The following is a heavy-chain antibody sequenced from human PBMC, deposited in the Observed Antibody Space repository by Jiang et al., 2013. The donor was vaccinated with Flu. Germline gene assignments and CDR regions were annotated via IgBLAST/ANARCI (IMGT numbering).Heavy chain of an antibody. J-gene: IGHJ6*02. CDR1: GYSFPNYW. D-gene: IGHD3-22*01. CDR3: ARVGDSSGYSVYYYNGLDV. V-gene: IGHV5-51*03. CDR2: IYPGDPDT. Sequence: GAEVKXPGESLKISCKGSGYSFPNYWLGWVRQMPGKGLELMGIIYPGDPDTRYSPSFQGQVTISADKSISTAYLRWSSLKASDTAVYYCARVGDSSGYSVYYYNGLDVWGQGTTVTVSS.